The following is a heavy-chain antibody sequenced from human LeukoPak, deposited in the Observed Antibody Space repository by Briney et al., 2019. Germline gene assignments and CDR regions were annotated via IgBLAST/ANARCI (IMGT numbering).Heavy chain of an antibody. V-gene: IGHV4-34*01. CDR1: GGSFSGYY. D-gene: IGHD2-2*02. Sequence: PSETLSLTYAVYGGSFSGYYWSWIRQPPGKGLEWIGEINHSGSTNYNPSLKSRVTISVDTSKNQFSLKLSSVTAADTAVYYCARLCSSTSCYKGEDDYWGQGTLVTVSS. CDR2: INHSGST. J-gene: IGHJ4*02. CDR3: ARLCSSTSCYKGEDDY.